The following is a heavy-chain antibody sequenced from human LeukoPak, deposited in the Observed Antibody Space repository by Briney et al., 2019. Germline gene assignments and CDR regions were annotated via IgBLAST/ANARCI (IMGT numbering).Heavy chain of an antibody. V-gene: IGHV4-59*01. J-gene: IGHJ3*02. CDR1: GGSISSYY. Sequence: SETLSLTCTVSGGSISSYYWSWIRQPPGKGLEWIGYIYYSGSTNYNPSLKSRVTISVDTSKNQFSLKPSSVTAADTAVYYCARDRGYSYGYDAFDIWGQGTMVTVSS. D-gene: IGHD5-18*01. CDR3: ARDRGYSYGYDAFDI. CDR2: IYYSGST.